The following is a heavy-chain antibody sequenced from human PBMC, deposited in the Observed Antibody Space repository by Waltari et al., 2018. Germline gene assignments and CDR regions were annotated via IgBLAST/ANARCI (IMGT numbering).Heavy chain of an antibody. CDR1: GSTFGHSA. V-gene: IGHV3-30-3*01. Sequence: QVHVVESGGGVVQLGMSLSTSCVTYGSTFGHSAFHWVRQAPGRGLQWVAVISYDGNKQFYEDSVKGRFFISRGDPDNSISLQMNSLRPEDTAVYYCAKDRRYDFWSGKKAEYYFDNWGQGTLVTVSS. CDR2: ISYDGNKQ. J-gene: IGHJ4*02. CDR3: AKDRRYDFWSGKKAEYYFDN. D-gene: IGHD3-3*01.